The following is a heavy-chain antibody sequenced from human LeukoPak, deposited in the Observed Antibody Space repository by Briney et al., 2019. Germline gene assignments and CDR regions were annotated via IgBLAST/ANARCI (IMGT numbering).Heavy chain of an antibody. D-gene: IGHD6-25*01. CDR2: IWYDGSNK. Sequence: GGSLRLSCAASGFTFSGYGMHWVRQAPGKGLEWVAVIWYDGSNKYYADSVKGRFTISRDNSKNTLYLQMNSLRAEDTAVYYCARAGYLLRLTDFDYWGQGTLVTVSS. CDR1: GFTFSGYG. J-gene: IGHJ4*02. CDR3: ARAGYLLRLTDFDY. V-gene: IGHV3-33*01.